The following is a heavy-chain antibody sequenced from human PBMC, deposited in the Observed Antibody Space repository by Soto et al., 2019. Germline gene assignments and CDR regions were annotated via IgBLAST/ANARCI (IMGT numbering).Heavy chain of an antibody. CDR3: AFDY. CDR2: ISYDGSNK. V-gene: IGHV3-30-3*01. J-gene: IGHJ4*02. CDR1: GSTFSSYA. Sequence: QRLSCAASGSTFSSYAMHWVRQAPGKGLEWVAVISYDGSNKYYADSVKGRFTISRDNSKNTLYLQMNSLRAEDTAVYYCAFDYWGQGTLVTVSS.